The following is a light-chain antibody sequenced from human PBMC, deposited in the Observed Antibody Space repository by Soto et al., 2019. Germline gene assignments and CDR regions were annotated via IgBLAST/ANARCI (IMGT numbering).Light chain of an antibody. J-gene: IGLJ2*01. CDR3: SSYTSSSTRV. CDR2: DVS. V-gene: IGLV2-14*01. CDR1: SSDVGGYNY. Sequence: ALTQPASVSGSPGQSITISCTGTSSDVGGYNYVSWYQQHPGKAPKLMIYDVSNRPSGVSNRFSGSKSGNTASLAISGLQAEDEADYYCSSYTSSSTRVFGGGNKVTVL.